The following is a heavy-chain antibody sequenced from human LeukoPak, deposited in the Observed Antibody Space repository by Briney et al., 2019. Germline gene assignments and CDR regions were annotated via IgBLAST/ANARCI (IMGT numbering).Heavy chain of an antibody. CDR1: GFTFSSYA. CDR2: ISYDGSNK. V-gene: IGHV3-30*01. Sequence: PGGSLRLSCAASGFTFSSYAMHWVRQAPGKGLEWVAVISYDGSNKYYADSVKGRFTISRDNSKNTLYLQMNSLRAEDTAVYYCASGRLLTGTSTGNDYWGQGTLVTVSS. CDR3: ASGRLLTGTSTGNDY. D-gene: IGHD1-20*01. J-gene: IGHJ4*02.